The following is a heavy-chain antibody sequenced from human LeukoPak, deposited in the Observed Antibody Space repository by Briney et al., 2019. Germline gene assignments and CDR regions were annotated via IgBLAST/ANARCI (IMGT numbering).Heavy chain of an antibody. Sequence: GGSLRLSCAASGFTVSSNYMSWVRQAPGKGLEWVSVIYSGGSTYYADSVKGRFTISRDNSKNTLYLQMNSLRAEDTAVYYCARGPYYDILTGYVGAFDIWGQGTMVTVSS. D-gene: IGHD3-9*01. CDR1: GFTVSSNY. CDR2: IYSGGST. J-gene: IGHJ3*02. CDR3: ARGPYYDILTGYVGAFDI. V-gene: IGHV3-53*01.